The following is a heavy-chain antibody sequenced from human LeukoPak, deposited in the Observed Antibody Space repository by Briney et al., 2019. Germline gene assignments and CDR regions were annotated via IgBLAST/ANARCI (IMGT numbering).Heavy chain of an antibody. V-gene: IGHV3-23*01. CDR1: GFTFSSYA. J-gene: IGHJ5*02. CDR3: AKDGPVVAENTNWFDP. CDR2: ISGSGGST. Sequence: PGGSLRLSCAASGFTFSSYAMSWVRQARGKGLEWVSAISGSGGSTYYADSVKGRFTISRDNSKNTLYLQMNSLRAEDTAVYYCAKDGPVVAENTNWFDPWGQGTLVTVSS. D-gene: IGHD2-2*01.